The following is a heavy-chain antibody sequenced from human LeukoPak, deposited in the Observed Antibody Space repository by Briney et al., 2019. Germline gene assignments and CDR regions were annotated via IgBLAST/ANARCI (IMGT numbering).Heavy chain of an antibody. J-gene: IGHJ3*02. CDR1: GYSFTSYW. V-gene: IGHV5-51*01. CDR2: IYPGDSDT. CDR3: ARPGRAYMSDDAFDI. Sequence: GESLKISCKGSGYSFTSYWIGWVRQMPGKGLEWMGIIYPGDSDTRYSPSFQGQVTISADKSISTAYLQWSSLKASDTAMYYCARPGRAYMSDDAFDIWGQGTMVTVSS. D-gene: IGHD2-2*02.